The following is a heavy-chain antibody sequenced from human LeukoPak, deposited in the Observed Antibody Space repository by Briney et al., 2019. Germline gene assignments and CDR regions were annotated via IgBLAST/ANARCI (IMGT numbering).Heavy chain of an antibody. Sequence: SVKVSCKASGGTFSSYAISWVRQAPGQGLEWMGGIIPIFGTANYAQKFQGRVTVTADESTSTAYMELSSLRSEDTAVYYCARVGHYDILTGYYGGGSAFDIWGQGTMVTVSS. CDR1: GGTFSSYA. CDR2: IIPIFGTA. V-gene: IGHV1-69*13. J-gene: IGHJ3*02. D-gene: IGHD3-9*01. CDR3: ARVGHYDILTGYYGGGSAFDI.